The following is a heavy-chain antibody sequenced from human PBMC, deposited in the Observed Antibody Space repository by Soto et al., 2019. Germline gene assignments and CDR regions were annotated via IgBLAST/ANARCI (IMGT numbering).Heavy chain of an antibody. CDR3: ARDLGITERTFDI. J-gene: IGHJ3*02. CDR1: GGSISSGDYY. D-gene: IGHD3-16*01. Sequence: QVQLQESGPGLVKPSQTLSLTCTVSGGSISSGDYYWSWIRQPPGKGLEWIGYIYYSGSTYYNPSLKSRVTISVDTSTNQFSLKLSSVTAADTAVYYCARDLGITERTFDIWGQGTMVTVSS. CDR2: IYYSGST. V-gene: IGHV4-30-4*01.